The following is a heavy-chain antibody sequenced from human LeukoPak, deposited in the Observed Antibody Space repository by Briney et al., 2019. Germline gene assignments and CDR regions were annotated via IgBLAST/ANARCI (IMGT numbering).Heavy chain of an antibody. D-gene: IGHD4-23*01. CDR2: INHSGST. J-gene: IGHJ4*02. CDR3: ARDPTTVVTTPYYFDD. V-gene: IGHV4-34*01. CDR1: GGSFSGYY. Sequence: SETLSLTCAVYGGSFSGYYWSWIRQPPGKGLEWIGEINHSGSTNYNPSLKSRVTISVDTSKNQFSLKLRSVTAADTAVYYCARDPTTVVTTPYYFDDWGQGTLVTVSS.